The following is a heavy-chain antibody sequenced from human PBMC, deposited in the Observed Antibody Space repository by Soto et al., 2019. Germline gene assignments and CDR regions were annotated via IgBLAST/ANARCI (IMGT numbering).Heavy chain of an antibody. V-gene: IGHV3-74*01. Sequence: GGSLRLSCAASGFTFSGYSMHWVRQAPGKGLVWDSRIKTDGSNTYYADSVKGRSTISRDNAKNTLFLQMNSLRAEDTAVYFCVRARSSNYGYWDYWAQGTLVTVSS. CDR3: VRARSSNYGYWDY. J-gene: IGHJ4*02. D-gene: IGHD3-22*01. CDR1: GFTFSGYS. CDR2: IKTDGSNT.